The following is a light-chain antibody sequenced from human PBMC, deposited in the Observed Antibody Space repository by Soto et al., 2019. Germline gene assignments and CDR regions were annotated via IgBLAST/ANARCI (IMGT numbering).Light chain of an antibody. CDR2: EVS. Sequence: QPVPTLPDSVSGSPGQSITISCTGTISHVGGYNYVSWYQQHPGKAPKLMIYEVSNRPSGVSNRFSGSKYGNTASLTISGLQAEDEADYYCSSYTSSSTPYVFGTGTKVTVL. V-gene: IGLV2-14*01. J-gene: IGLJ1*01. CDR1: ISHVGGYNY. CDR3: SSYTSSSTPYV.